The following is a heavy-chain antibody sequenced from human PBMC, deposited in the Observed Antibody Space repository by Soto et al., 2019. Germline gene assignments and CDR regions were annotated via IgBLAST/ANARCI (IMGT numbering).Heavy chain of an antibody. CDR2: IYYTGST. Sequence: QVQLQESGPGLVKPSQTLSLICTVSGGSIISGDYYWSWIRQPPGKGLEWIAYIYYTGSTYYNPSLESRVTMSVDTSKNQFSLRLSSVTAADTAVYYCARTTSSNWFDPWGQGTVVNVSS. J-gene: IGHJ5*02. CDR3: ARTTSSNWFDP. V-gene: IGHV4-30-4*01. CDR1: GGSIISGDYY. D-gene: IGHD4-4*01.